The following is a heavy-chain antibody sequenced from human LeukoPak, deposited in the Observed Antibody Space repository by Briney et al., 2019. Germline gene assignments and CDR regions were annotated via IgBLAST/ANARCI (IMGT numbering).Heavy chain of an antibody. CDR2: ISDGGRST. CDR1: GLSFTSYA. Sequence: GGSLRLSCAASGLSFTSYAMSWVRQAPGTGLAWVSAISDGGRSTYYADSVKGRFTISRENSRNTLFLQMNSLRAEDTAVYYCAKRGMTTIKEGFDYWGQGILVTVSP. J-gene: IGHJ4*02. CDR3: AKRGMTTIKEGFDY. V-gene: IGHV3-23*01. D-gene: IGHD5-24*01.